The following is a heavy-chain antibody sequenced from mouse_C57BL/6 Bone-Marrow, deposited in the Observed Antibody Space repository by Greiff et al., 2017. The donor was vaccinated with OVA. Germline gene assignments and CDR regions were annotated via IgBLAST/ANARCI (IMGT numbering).Heavy chain of an antibody. D-gene: IGHD1-1*01. CDR1: GFTFSSYT. CDR3: ARRSITTVNYFDY. CDR2: ISGGGGHT. J-gene: IGHJ2*01. V-gene: IGHV5-9*01. Sequence: EVQLVESGGGLVKPGGSLKLSCAASGFTFSSYTMSWVRQTPEKRLEWVATISGGGGHTYYPDSVKGRFTISRDNAKNTLYLQMSSLRSEDTALYYCARRSITTVNYFDYWGQGTTLTVSS.